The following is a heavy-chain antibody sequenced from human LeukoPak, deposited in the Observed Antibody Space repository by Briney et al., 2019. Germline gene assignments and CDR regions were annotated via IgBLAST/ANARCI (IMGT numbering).Heavy chain of an antibody. J-gene: IGHJ4*02. D-gene: IGHD1-26*01. CDR2: ILYDGSNK. V-gene: IGHV3-30*18. CDR1: GFTFSGYA. CDR3: AKTYSGSYYIVDD. Sequence: GGSLRLSCAASGFTFSGYAMHWVRQAPGKGLEWVAVILYDGSNKYYADSVKGRFSISRDNSKNTLYLQMNSLRAEDTAVYYCAKTYSGSYYIVDDWGQGTLATVSS.